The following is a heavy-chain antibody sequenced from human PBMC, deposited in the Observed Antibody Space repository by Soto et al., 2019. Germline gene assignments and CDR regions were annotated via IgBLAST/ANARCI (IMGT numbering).Heavy chain of an antibody. Sequence: QLQLQESGPGLVKPSETLSLTCTVSGGSISNSSYYWGWIRQPPGKGLEWIGHIYYTGTCYSNPSLKGRVTLSVDTSKNQFSLKLNSMTAADTAVFYCTRLQRRWLSSDSWGQGTLVTVSS. J-gene: IGHJ4*02. CDR1: GGSISNSSYY. V-gene: IGHV4-39*01. CDR2: IYYTGTC. CDR3: TRLQRRWLSSDS. D-gene: IGHD5-12*01.